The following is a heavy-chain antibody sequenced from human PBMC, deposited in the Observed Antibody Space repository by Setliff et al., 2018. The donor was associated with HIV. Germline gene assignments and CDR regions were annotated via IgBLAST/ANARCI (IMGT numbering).Heavy chain of an antibody. CDR3: ARHPREETQRNYKFDS. CDR1: GDSINSGNYY. J-gene: IGHJ4*02. D-gene: IGHD1-7*01. CDR2: IYYSGST. V-gene: IGHV4-30-4*08. Sequence: SETLSLTCTVSGDSINSGNYYWSWIRQHPGKGLEWIGYIYYSGSTYYSPSLKSRVTISVDTSKNQFSLRLSSVTATDTAMYYCARHPREETQRNYKFDSWGQGTLVTVSS.